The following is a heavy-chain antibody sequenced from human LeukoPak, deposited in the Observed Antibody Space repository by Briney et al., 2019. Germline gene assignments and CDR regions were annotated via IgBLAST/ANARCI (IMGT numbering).Heavy chain of an antibody. CDR2: IYPGGTT. CDR1: GFTVSSNY. J-gene: IGHJ4*02. CDR3: ARESSGYYFDY. Sequence: GGSLRLSCVASGFTVSSNYMSWVRQAPGKGPECVSVIYPGGTTYYADSVKGRFTISRDDSKNTLYLQMHSLRAEDTAVYYRARESSGYYFDYWGQGTLVTVSS. V-gene: IGHV3-53*01. D-gene: IGHD6-25*01.